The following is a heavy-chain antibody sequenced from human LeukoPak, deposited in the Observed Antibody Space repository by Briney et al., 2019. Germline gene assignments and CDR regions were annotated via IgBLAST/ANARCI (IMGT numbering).Heavy chain of an antibody. D-gene: IGHD6-13*01. CDR3: ARDLYSSSFGSFDY. V-gene: IGHV3-30-3*01. Sequence: PGGSLRLSCAASGFTFSTYAMHWVRQAPGKGLEWVAVISYDGSNKDYADSVKGRFTISRDNSKNTLYLQMNSLRAEDTAVYYCARDLYSSSFGSFDYWGQGTLVTVSS. CDR2: ISYDGSNK. CDR1: GFTFSTYA. J-gene: IGHJ4*02.